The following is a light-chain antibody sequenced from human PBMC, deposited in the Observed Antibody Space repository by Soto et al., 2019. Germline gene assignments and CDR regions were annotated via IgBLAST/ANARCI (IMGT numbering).Light chain of an antibody. CDR1: QSVSSNY. V-gene: IGKV3-20*01. CDR2: AAS. Sequence: EIELAQSPGTLSLSPGERATLSCRASQSVSSNYLAWYQQKPGQAPRLLIYAASSRATGIPDRFSGSGSGTDFTLTISRLEPEDFAVYYCQQYGSSRWTFGQGAKVEV. J-gene: IGKJ1*01. CDR3: QQYGSSRWT.